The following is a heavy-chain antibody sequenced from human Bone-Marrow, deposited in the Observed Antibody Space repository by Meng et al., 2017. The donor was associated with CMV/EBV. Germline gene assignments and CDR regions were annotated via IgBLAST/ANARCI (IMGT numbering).Heavy chain of an antibody. D-gene: IGHD1-26*01. CDR1: GFAFSSYW. J-gene: IGHJ4*02. CDR2: IRPDGSEK. Sequence: GGSLRLSCVASGFAFSSYWMAWVRQAPGKGLEWVANIRPDGSEKYHVDSVKGRFTISRDNAKNSLYLQLNSLRVEDAAVYYCARYGVVAATDYWGQGTLVTVSS. V-gene: IGHV3-7*01. CDR3: ARYGVVAATDY.